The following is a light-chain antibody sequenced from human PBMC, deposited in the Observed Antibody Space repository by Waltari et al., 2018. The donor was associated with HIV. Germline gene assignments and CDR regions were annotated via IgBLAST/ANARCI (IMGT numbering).Light chain of an antibody. CDR1: QSISSY. V-gene: IGKV1-39*01. CDR2: AAS. J-gene: IGKJ1*01. CDR3: QQSYNTPPWT. Sequence: DIQMTQSPSSLSASVGDRVTITCRASQSISSYLNWYQHKPGKAPKLLIYAASSLQSGVPSRFSCSGSGTDFTLTISSLQPEDFATYYCQQSYNTPPWTFGQGTKVAFK.